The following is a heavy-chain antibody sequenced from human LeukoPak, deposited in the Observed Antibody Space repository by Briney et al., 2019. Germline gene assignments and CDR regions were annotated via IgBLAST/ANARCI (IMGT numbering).Heavy chain of an antibody. V-gene: IGHV4-59*01. D-gene: IGHD1-26*01. J-gene: IGHJ5*02. Sequence: SETLSLTCTVSGGSISSYYWSWIRQPPGKGLEWIGYIYYSGSTNYNPSLKSRVTISVDTSKNQFSLKLSSVTAADTAVYYCARVRGATTGGRYIRFDPWGQGTLVTVSS. CDR1: GGSISSYY. CDR2: IYYSGST. CDR3: ARVRGATTGGRYIRFDP.